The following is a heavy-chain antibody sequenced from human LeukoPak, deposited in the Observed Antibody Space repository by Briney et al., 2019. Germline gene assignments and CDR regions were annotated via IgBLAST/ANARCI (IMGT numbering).Heavy chain of an antibody. Sequence: ASVKVSCKASGGTFSSYAITWVRQAPGQGLEWMGGIIPIFGTANYAQKFQGRVTITTDESTSTAYMELSSLRSEDTAVYYCASTPYDFWSGFEGPPHFDPWGQGTLVTVSS. CDR1: GGTFSSYA. CDR3: ASTPYDFWSGFEGPPHFDP. D-gene: IGHD3-3*01. V-gene: IGHV1-69*05. J-gene: IGHJ5*02. CDR2: IIPIFGTA.